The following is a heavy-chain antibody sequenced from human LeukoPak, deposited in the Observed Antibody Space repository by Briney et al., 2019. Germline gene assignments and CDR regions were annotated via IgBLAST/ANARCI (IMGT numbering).Heavy chain of an antibody. CDR1: GGSISSGSYY. V-gene: IGHV4-61*02. Sequence: SETLSLTCTVSGGSISSGSYYWSWIRQPAGKGLEWIGRIYTSGSTNYNPSLKSRVTISVDTSKNQFSLKLSSVTAADTAVYYCVRWSMIFAFDIWGQGTMVTVSS. J-gene: IGHJ3*02. D-gene: IGHD3/OR15-3a*01. CDR3: VRWSMIFAFDI. CDR2: IYTSGST.